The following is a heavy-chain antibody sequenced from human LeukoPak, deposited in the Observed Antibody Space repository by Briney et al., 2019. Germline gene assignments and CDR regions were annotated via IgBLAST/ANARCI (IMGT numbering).Heavy chain of an antibody. CDR3: ARDRGYCSSTSCYSWFDP. J-gene: IGHJ5*02. Sequence: PSETLSLTCTVSGGSTSSGDYYWSWIRQPPGKGLEWIGYIYYSGSTYYNPSLKSRVTISVDTSKNQFSLKLSSVTAADTAVYYCARDRGYCSSTSCYSWFDPWGQGTLVTVSS. D-gene: IGHD2-2*02. CDR2: IYYSGST. CDR1: GGSTSSGDYY. V-gene: IGHV4-30-4*08.